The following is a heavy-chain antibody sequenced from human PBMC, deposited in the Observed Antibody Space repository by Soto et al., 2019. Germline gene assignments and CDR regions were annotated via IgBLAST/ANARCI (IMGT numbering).Heavy chain of an antibody. Sequence: TSETLSLTCAVSGGSISSGGYSWSWIRQPPGKGLEWIGYIYHSGSTYYNPSLKSRVTISVDRSKNQFSLKLSSVTAADTAVYYCASTPMYYYGSGSYRPNYYYGMDVWGQGTTVTVSS. J-gene: IGHJ6*02. V-gene: IGHV4-30-2*01. CDR1: GGSISSGGYS. CDR3: ASTPMYYYGSGSYRPNYYYGMDV. CDR2: IYHSGST. D-gene: IGHD3-10*01.